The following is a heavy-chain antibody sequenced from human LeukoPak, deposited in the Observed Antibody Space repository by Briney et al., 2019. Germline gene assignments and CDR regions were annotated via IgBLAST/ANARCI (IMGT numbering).Heavy chain of an antibody. D-gene: IGHD6-13*01. Sequence: ASVKVSCKASGYTFTSYDINWVRQATGQGLEWMGWMNPNSGNTGYAQKFQGRVTMTRNTSISTAYMELSSLRSEDTALYYCVAAAGFYYYYGMDVWGQGTTVTVSS. CDR2: MNPNSGNT. J-gene: IGHJ6*02. CDR1: GYTFTSYD. CDR3: VAAAGFYYYYGMDV. V-gene: IGHV1-8*01.